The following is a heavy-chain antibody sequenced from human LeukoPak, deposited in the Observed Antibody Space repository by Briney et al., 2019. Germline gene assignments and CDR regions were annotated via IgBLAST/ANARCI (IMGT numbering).Heavy chain of an antibody. CDR1: GGSISSYY. Sequence: PSETLSLTCTVSGGSISSYYWSWIRQPPGKGLEWIGYIYYSGSTNYNPSLKSRVTISVDTSKNQFSLKLSSVTAADTAVYYCARVIGYCSSISCYRVYYGMDVWGQGTTVTVSS. J-gene: IGHJ6*02. V-gene: IGHV4-59*01. CDR3: ARVIGYCSSISCYRVYYGMDV. D-gene: IGHD2-2*02. CDR2: IYYSGST.